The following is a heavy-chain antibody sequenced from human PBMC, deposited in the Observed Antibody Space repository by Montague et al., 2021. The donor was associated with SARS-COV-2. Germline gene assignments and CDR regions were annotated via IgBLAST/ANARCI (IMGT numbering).Heavy chain of an antibody. CDR1: GGSFSRYY. D-gene: IGHD2-2*02. CDR3: ARLGDGIVPSPILGLGPYYSFYHMDV. V-gene: IGHV4-34*01. Sequence: SETLSLTCAVSGGSFSRYYWRWIRQPPGKGLEWIGEISQSGNTKYNPSLQSRVSISLDTSRNQFSLKVSSVTAADTAIYYCARLGDGIVPSPILGLGPYYSFYHMDVWGKGTTVTVSS. CDR2: ISQSGNT. J-gene: IGHJ6*03.